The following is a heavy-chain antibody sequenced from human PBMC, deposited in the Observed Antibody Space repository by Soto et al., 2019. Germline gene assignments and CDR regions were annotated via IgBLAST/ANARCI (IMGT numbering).Heavy chain of an antibody. D-gene: IGHD6-13*01. CDR1: GYTFTSYA. Sequence: ASVKVSCKASGYTFTSYAMHWVRQAPGQRLEWMGWINAGNGNTKYSQKFQGRVTITRDTSASTAYMELSSLRSEDTAVYYCARSPPGYSSSWYLDYWGQGTLVTVSS. V-gene: IGHV1-3*01. CDR3: ARSPPGYSSSWYLDY. J-gene: IGHJ4*02. CDR2: INAGNGNT.